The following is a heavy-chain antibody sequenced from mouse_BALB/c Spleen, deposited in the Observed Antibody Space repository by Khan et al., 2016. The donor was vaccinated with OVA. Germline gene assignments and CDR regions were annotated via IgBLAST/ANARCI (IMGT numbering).Heavy chain of an antibody. D-gene: IGHD1-1*01. Sequence: LVKTGASVKISCKASGYSFTGYYMHWVKQSHGKSLEWIGYISCYNGSTTYNQKFKGKATFTVDTSSSTVYMEFNSLTSEDSAVYYCARGEYDGSSSFAYWGQGTMVTVSA. V-gene: IGHV1S34*01. CDR1: GYSFTGYY. CDR3: ARGEYDGSSSFAY. CDR2: ISCYNGST. J-gene: IGHJ3*01.